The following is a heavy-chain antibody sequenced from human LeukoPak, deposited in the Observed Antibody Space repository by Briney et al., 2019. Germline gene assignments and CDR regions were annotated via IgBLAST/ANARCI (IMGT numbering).Heavy chain of an antibody. CDR3: ARETKYYDFWSGTRAHAFDI. V-gene: IGHV4-30-2*05. J-gene: IGHJ3*02. D-gene: IGHD3-3*01. Sequence: SETLSLTCAVSGGSISSGGYSWSWIRQPPGKGLEWIGYIYYSGSTYYNPSLKSRVTISVDTSKNQFSLKLSSVTAADTAVYYCARETKYYDFWSGTRAHAFDIWGQGTMVTVSS. CDR1: GGSISSGGYS. CDR2: IYYSGST.